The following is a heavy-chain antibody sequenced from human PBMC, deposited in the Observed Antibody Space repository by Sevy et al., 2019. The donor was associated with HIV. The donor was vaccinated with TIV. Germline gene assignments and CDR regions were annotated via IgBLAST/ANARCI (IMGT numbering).Heavy chain of an antibody. CDR1: GFTFSSYW. Sequence: GGSLRLSCAASGFTFSSYWMSWVRQAPGKGLEWVANIKQDGSEKYYVHSVKGRFTISRDNAKNSLYLQMNSLRAEDTAVYYCARVENDSSSWYFDAFPYYYYYYGMDVWGQGTTVTVSS. CDR2: IKQDGSEK. D-gene: IGHD6-13*01. J-gene: IGHJ6*02. CDR3: ARVENDSSSWYFDAFPYYYYYYGMDV. V-gene: IGHV3-7*04.